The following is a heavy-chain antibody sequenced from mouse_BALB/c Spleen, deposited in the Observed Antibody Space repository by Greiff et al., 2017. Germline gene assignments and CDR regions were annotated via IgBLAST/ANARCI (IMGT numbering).Heavy chain of an antibody. CDR1: GFNIKDTY. J-gene: IGHJ1*01. Sequence: EVKLMESGAELVKPGASVKLSCTASGFNIKDTYMHWVKQRPEQGLEWIGRIDPANGNTKYDPKFQGKATITADTSSNTAYLQLSSLTSEDTAVYYCAKWPHWYFDVWGAGTTVTVSS. CDR3: AKWPHWYFDV. V-gene: IGHV14-3*02. CDR2: IDPANGNT.